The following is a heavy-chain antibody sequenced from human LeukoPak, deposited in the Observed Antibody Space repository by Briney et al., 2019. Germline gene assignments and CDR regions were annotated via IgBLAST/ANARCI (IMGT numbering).Heavy chain of an antibody. Sequence: TGESLTLSCAVSGFTFSAYSMNWVRQAPGKGLEWVSSITSGDFAYFADSLKGRFTISRDNAKSSLYLQLNSLRAEDTAVYYCARGGFNMVRGVIIPSNSYYYYMDIWGKGTTVTVSS. J-gene: IGHJ6*03. CDR3: ARGGFNMVRGVIIPSNSYYYYMDI. D-gene: IGHD3-10*01. CDR2: ITSGDFA. V-gene: IGHV3-21*01. CDR1: GFTFSAYS.